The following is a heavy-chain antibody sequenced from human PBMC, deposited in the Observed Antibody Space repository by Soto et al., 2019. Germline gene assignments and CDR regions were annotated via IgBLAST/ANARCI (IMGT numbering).Heavy chain of an antibody. CDR2: ISGSGGSP. D-gene: IGHD6-13*01. J-gene: IGHJ6*03. CDR3: ARRGYGSRWPNVYMDV. Sequence: GGSLRLSCVASGFTFSTYTMSWVRQAPGKGLEWVSVISGSGGSPSYADSVQGRFSISRDNPKNTLYLQMNSLRAEDMALYYCARRGYGSRWPNVYMDVWGKGTTVTVSS. V-gene: IGHV3-23*01. CDR1: GFTFSTYT.